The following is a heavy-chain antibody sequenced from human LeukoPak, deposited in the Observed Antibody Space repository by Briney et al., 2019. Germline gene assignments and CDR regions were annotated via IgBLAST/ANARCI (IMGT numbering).Heavy chain of an antibody. CDR2: ICTSTTTI. J-gene: IGHJ6*02. CDR3: ASGYYYGSGSNYYYYGMDV. Sequence: GGSLRLSCAASGFTFSSYTMNWVRQPPGKGLEWVSNICTSTTTIYYADSVKGRFTISRDNAKNTLYLQMNSLRAEDTAVYYCASGYYYGSGSNYYYYGMDVWGQGTTVTVSS. V-gene: IGHV3-48*04. D-gene: IGHD3-10*01. CDR1: GFTFSSYT.